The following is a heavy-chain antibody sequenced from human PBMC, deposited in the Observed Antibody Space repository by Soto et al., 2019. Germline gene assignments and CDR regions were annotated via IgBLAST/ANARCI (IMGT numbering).Heavy chain of an antibody. CDR2: IYYSGST. CDR3: ARGHMIYYYGMDV. J-gene: IGHJ6*02. D-gene: IGHD3-16*01. Sequence: QVQLQESGPGLVKPSQTLSLTCTVSGGSISSGDYYWSWIRQPPGKGLEWIGYIYYSGSTYYNPSLKSRVTITVDKSKNQFSRKLSSVTAANTAVYYCARGHMIYYYGMDVWGQGTTVTVSS. V-gene: IGHV4-30-4*01. CDR1: GGSISSGDYY.